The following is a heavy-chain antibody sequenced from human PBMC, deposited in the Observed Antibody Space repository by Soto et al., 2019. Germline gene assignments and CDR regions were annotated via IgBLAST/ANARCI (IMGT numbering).Heavy chain of an antibody. V-gene: IGHV1-24*01. CDR2: FDPEDGET. CDR3: ATTSAGSWLGLPYVDY. Sequence: ASVKVACKVSGYTLTELSMHWGRQAPGKGLEWVGGFDPEDGETIYAQKFQGRVTMTEDTSTDTAYIDLSSLRSEDTAVYFCATTSAGSWLGLPYVDYCGEGTRVTVYS. J-gene: IGHJ4*02. D-gene: IGHD6-13*01. CDR1: GYTLTELS.